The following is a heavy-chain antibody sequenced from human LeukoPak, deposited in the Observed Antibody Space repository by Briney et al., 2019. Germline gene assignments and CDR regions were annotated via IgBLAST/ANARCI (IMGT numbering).Heavy chain of an antibody. Sequence: GGSLRLSCAASGFTFNTYSMNWVRQAPGKGLEWVSSISSSSSYIDYADSGKGRFTIFRDNAKNSLYLQMNSLRVEDTAVYYCAKGGSGTYFLDYWGQGTLVTVSS. V-gene: IGHV3-21*04. D-gene: IGHD1-26*01. CDR1: GFTFNTYS. CDR3: AKGGSGTYFLDY. J-gene: IGHJ4*02. CDR2: ISSSSSYI.